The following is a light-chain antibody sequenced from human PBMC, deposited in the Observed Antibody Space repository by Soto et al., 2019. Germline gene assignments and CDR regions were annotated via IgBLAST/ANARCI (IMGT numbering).Light chain of an antibody. Sequence: EIVLTQSPGTLSLSPGERATLFCRASQSVSNSDLAWYQQKPGQAPRLLIYGASSRATGIPDRFSGSGSGTDFTLTINRLEPDDFAVYYCPQYGSSPWTFGQGPKVEIK. CDR2: GAS. V-gene: IGKV3-20*01. J-gene: IGKJ1*01. CDR3: PQYGSSPWT. CDR1: QSVSNSD.